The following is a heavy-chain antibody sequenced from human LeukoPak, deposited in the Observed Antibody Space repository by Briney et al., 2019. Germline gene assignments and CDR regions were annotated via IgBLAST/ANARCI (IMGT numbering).Heavy chain of an antibody. CDR1: GGTSSGYA. J-gene: IGHJ4*02. V-gene: IGHV1-69*01. CDR3: AREFLQYQLPYVGGFDY. CDR2: IIPIFGTA. D-gene: IGHD2-2*01. Sequence: SVKVSCKASGGTSSGYAISWVRQAPGQGLEWMGGIIPIFGTANYAQKFQGRVTITADESTSTAYMELSSLRSEDTAVYYCAREFLQYQLPYVGGFDYWGQGTLVTVSS.